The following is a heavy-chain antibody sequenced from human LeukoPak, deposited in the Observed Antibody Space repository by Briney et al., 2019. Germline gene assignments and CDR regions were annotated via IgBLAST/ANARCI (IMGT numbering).Heavy chain of an antibody. CDR3: AVLHHTPHAFDI. D-gene: IGHD1-14*01. CDR1: GFTFTSSA. CDR2: IVVGSGNT. Sequence: GASVKVSCKASGFTFTSSAMQWVRQARGQRLEWIGWIVVGSGNTNYAQKFQERVTITRDMSTSTAYMELSSLRSEDTAVYYCAVLHHTPHAFDIWGQGTMVTVSS. V-gene: IGHV1-58*02. J-gene: IGHJ3*02.